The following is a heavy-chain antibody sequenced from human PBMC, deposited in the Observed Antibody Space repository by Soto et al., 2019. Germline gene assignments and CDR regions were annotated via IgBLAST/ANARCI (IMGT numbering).Heavy chain of an antibody. Sequence: ASVKVSCKASGYTFTSYYMHWVRQAPGQGLEWMGIINPGGGSTSYAQKFQGRVTMTRDTSTSTVYMELSSLRSEDTAVYYCARDKGALSYCGGDCYPTHFDYWGQGTLVTVSS. J-gene: IGHJ4*02. V-gene: IGHV1-46*01. CDR1: GYTFTSYY. CDR2: INPGGGST. D-gene: IGHD2-21*02. CDR3: ARDKGALSYCGGDCYPTHFDY.